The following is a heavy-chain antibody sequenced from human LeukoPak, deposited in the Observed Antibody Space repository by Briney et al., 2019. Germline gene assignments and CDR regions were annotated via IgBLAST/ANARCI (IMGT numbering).Heavy chain of an antibody. Sequence: PGGSLRLSCAASGFTFSSYSMNWVRQAPGKGLEWVSSISSSSSYIYYADSVKGRFTISRDNAKNSLYLQMNSLRAEDTAVYYCARDGSGSYASDDAFDVWGQGTMVTVSS. J-gene: IGHJ3*01. V-gene: IGHV3-21*01. CDR3: ARDGSGSYASDDAFDV. CDR2: ISSSSSYI. D-gene: IGHD1-26*01. CDR1: GFTFSSYS.